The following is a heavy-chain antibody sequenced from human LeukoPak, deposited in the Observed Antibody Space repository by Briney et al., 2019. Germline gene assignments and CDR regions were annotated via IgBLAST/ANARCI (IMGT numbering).Heavy chain of an antibody. CDR3: ARLTVGATAVDC. CDR1: GGSISSSNYH. Sequence: SETLSLTCTVSGGSISSSNYHWGWIRQPPGRGLEWIGTIYYSGTTYYNPSLKSRVTISVDTSKNQFSLKLSSMTAADTAVYYCARLTVGATAVDCWGQGTLVTVYS. V-gene: IGHV4-39*01. D-gene: IGHD1-26*01. CDR2: IYYSGTT. J-gene: IGHJ4*02.